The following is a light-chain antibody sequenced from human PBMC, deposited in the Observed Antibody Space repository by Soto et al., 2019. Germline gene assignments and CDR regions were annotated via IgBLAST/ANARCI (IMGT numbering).Light chain of an antibody. V-gene: IGKV3-15*01. Sequence: EIALTKSPGTLSLSPGERATLSCRASQGVSSKLAWYQQKPGQAPRLLIYGASTRATGIPARFSGSGSGTEFTLTISILQSEDFAVYYCQQYNNRPRHTFGRGTNVDFK. CDR1: QGVSSK. CDR2: GAS. J-gene: IGKJ3*01. CDR3: QQYNNRPRHT.